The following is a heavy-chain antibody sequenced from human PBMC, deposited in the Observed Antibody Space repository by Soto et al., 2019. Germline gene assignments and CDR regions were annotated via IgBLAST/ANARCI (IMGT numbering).Heavy chain of an antibody. J-gene: IGHJ4*02. D-gene: IGHD3-10*01. CDR1: AFTFSVYA. V-gene: IGHV3-23*01. Sequence: EVRLLESGGGLVQPGGSLRLSCAASAFTFSVYAMSWVRQAPGKGLEWVSGISGSGDSTHYADSVKGRFTVSRDNSKSMLYLQTNSLRAEDTAIYYCAKALYGGFTYWGQGTLVTVSS. CDR3: AKALYGGFTY. CDR2: ISGSGDST.